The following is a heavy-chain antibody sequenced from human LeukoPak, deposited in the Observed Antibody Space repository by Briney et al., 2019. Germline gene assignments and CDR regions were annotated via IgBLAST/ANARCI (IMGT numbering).Heavy chain of an antibody. Sequence: LSGGSLRLSCAASGFTFSSYWMSWVRQAPGKGLEWVANIKQDGSEKYYVDSVKGRFTISRDNAKNSLYLQMNSLRAEDTAVYYCARGSSGWYQVEYYFDYWGQGTLVTVSS. CDR2: IKQDGSEK. J-gene: IGHJ4*02. CDR3: ARGSSGWYQVEYYFDY. V-gene: IGHV3-7*04. CDR1: GFTFSSYW. D-gene: IGHD6-19*01.